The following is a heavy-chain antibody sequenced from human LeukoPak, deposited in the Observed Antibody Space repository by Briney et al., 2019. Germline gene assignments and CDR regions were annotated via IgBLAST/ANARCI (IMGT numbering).Heavy chain of an antibody. D-gene: IGHD3-22*01. V-gene: IGHV1-18*01. CDR1: GYTFTSYG. CDR3: TTMYYDSSGYYLYYFDY. J-gene: IGHJ4*02. CDR2: ISAYNGNT. Sequence: ASVKVSCKASGYTFTSYGISWVRQAPGQGLEWMGWISAYNGNTNYAQKLQGRVTMTTGTSTSTAYMELRSLRSDDTAVYYCTTMYYDSSGYYLYYFDYWGQGTLVTVSS.